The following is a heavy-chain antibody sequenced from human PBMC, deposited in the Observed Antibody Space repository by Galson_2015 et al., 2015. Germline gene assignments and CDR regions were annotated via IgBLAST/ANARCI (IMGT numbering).Heavy chain of an antibody. Sequence: SLRLSCAASGFTFNSYAMHWVRQAPGKGLEWVAVISYDGSNKYYADSVKGRFTISRDNSKNTLYLQMNSLRAEDTAVYYCARDRDDILTGPEGFDPWGQGTLVTVSS. V-gene: IGHV3-30-3*01. D-gene: IGHD3-9*01. CDR1: GFTFNSYA. J-gene: IGHJ5*02. CDR2: ISYDGSNK. CDR3: ARDRDDILTGPEGFDP.